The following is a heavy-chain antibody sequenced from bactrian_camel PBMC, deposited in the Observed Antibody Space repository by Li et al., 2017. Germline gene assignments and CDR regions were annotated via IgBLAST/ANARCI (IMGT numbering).Heavy chain of an antibody. V-gene: IGHV3S25*01. Sequence: QLVESGGGSVQTGGSLRLSCAASGYTHTRYWVGWFRQAPGNECELVSTLSEDGSTYYADSVKGRFTISRDNAKNTVYLQMNSLKPEDTADYYCSPPVTVEPDLCRTFGLWGQGTQVTVS. J-gene: IGHJ6*01. CDR3: SPPVTVEPDLCRTFGL. D-gene: IGHD6*01. CDR1: GYTHTRYW. CDR2: LSEDGST.